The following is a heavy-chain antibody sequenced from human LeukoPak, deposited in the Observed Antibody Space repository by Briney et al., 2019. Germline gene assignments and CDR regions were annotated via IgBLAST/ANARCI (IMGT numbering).Heavy chain of an antibody. CDR1: GFTFSSYA. CDR2: ISYDGSNK. D-gene: IGHD1-7*01. J-gene: IGHJ4*02. Sequence: GGSLRLSCAASGFTFSSYAMHWVRQAPGKGLEWVAVISYDGSNKYYADSVKGRFTISRDNAKNTLYLQMNSLRAEDTAVYYCATAGNYRFDYWGQGTLVTVSS. CDR3: ATAGNYRFDY. V-gene: IGHV3-30-3*01.